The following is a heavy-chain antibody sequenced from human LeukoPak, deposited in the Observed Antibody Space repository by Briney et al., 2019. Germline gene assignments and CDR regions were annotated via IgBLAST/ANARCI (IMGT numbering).Heavy chain of an antibody. CDR2: INHSGST. J-gene: IGHJ3*02. CDR1: GGSFSGYY. D-gene: IGHD2-2*01. V-gene: IGHV4-34*01. Sequence: PSETLSLTCAVYGGSFSGYYWSWIRQPPGKGLEWIGEINHSGSTNYNPSLKSRVTISVDTSKNQFSLKLSSVTAADTAVYYCARADLGYCSSTSCCEDDAFDIWGQGTMVTVSS. CDR3: ARADLGYCSSTSCCEDDAFDI.